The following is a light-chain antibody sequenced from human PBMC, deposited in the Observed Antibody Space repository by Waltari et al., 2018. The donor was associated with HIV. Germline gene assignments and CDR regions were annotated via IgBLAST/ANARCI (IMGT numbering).Light chain of an antibody. J-gene: IGLJ3*02. V-gene: IGLV1-40*03. CDR2: GDS. CDR3: QSYDNNLSGLWV. CDR1: NSNIGAGYD. Sequence: VTISCTGNNSNIGAGYDVHWYRQFPGSAPELVVYGDSIRPSGVPDRFSGSKSGVSASLDISGLQTEDEGDYYCQSYDNNLSGLWVFGGGTKLTVL.